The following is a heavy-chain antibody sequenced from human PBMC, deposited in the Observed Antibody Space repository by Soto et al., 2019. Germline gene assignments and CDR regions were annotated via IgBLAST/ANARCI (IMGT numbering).Heavy chain of an antibody. CDR2: IYSGGST. CDR3: ARGQARPTALHYYYYGMDV. V-gene: IGHV3-53*01. J-gene: IGHJ6*02. Sequence: EVQLVESGGGLIQPGGSLRLSCAASGFTVSSNYMSWVRQAPGKGLEWVSVIYSGGSTYYADSVKGRFTISRDNSKNTLYLQMNSLRAEDTAVYYCARGQARPTALHYYYYGMDVWGQGTTVTVSS. CDR1: GFTVSSNY. D-gene: IGHD6-6*01.